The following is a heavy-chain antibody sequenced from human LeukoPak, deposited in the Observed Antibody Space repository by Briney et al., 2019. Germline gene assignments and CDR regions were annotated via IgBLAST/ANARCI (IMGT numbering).Heavy chain of an antibody. CDR3: ARSGYDFDFDY. Sequence: GGSLRLSCAASGFTFSSYDMHWVRHATGKGLEWVSAIGTAGDTYYPGSVKGRFTISRENAKNSLYLQMNSLRAGDTAVYYCARSGYDFDFDYWGQGTLVTVSS. V-gene: IGHV3-13*01. J-gene: IGHJ4*02. CDR2: IGTAGDT. D-gene: IGHD5-12*01. CDR1: GFTFSSYD.